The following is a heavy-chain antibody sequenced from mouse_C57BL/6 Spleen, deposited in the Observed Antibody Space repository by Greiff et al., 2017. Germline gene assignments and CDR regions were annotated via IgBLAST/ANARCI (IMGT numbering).Heavy chain of an antibody. Sequence: QVQLQQPGAELVKPGASVKLSCKASGYTFTSDWMHWVKQRPGQGLEWIGMIHPNSGSTNYNEKFKSKATLTVDKASSTAYMQLSSLTSEDSAVYYCARRTYYYGSSYDYFDYWGQGTTLTVSS. CDR2: IHPNSGST. V-gene: IGHV1-64*01. CDR1: GYTFTSDW. CDR3: ARRTYYYGSSYDYFDY. J-gene: IGHJ2*01. D-gene: IGHD1-1*01.